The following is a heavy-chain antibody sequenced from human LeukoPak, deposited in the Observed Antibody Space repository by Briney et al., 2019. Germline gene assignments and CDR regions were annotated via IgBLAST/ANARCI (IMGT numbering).Heavy chain of an antibody. CDR1: GFTFSSYA. V-gene: IGHV3-23*01. CDR3: AKYTGIYGDHFYYFDY. CDR2: ISGSGGST. J-gene: IGHJ4*02. Sequence: GGSLRLSCAAAGFTFSSYAMSWVRQAPGKGLEWVSAISGSGGSTYYADSVKGRFTISRDNSKNTLYLQMNSLRAEDTAVYYCAKYTGIYGDHFYYFDYWGQGPLVTVSS. D-gene: IGHD4-17*01.